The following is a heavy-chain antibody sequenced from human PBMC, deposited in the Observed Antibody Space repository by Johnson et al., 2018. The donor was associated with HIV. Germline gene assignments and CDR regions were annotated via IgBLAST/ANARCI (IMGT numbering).Heavy chain of an antibody. CDR1: GVTFSSYG. Sequence: QVQLVESGGGVVQPGGSLRISCAASGVTFSSYGMHWVRQAPGKGLEGVAFIRYDGNNKYYADSVKGRFTISRDNSNNILYLQMNSLRVEDTAVYYCAKVAVATAAGGVALDIWGPGTMVTVS. CDR2: IRYDGNNK. CDR3: AKVAVATAAGGVALDI. D-gene: IGHD6-13*01. J-gene: IGHJ3*02. V-gene: IGHV3-30*02.